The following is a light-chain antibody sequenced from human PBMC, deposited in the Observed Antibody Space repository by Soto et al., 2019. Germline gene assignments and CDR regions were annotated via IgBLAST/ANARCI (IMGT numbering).Light chain of an antibody. CDR2: EGS. CDR3: CSYAGSSTLV. V-gene: IGLV2-23*01. J-gene: IGLJ2*01. Sequence: QSVLTQPASVSGSPGQSITISCTGTSSDVGSYKFVSWYQQHPGKAPKLMIYEGSKRPSGVSNRFSGSKSGNTASLTISGLQAEDEADYYCCSYAGSSTLVSGGGTKLTVL. CDR1: SSDVGSYKF.